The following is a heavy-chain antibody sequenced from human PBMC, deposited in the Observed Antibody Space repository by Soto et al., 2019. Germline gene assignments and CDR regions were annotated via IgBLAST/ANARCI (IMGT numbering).Heavy chain of an antibody. CDR2: IYYSGRT. Sequence: QLQLQESGPGLVKPSETLSLTCTVSGGSISSSSYYWGWIRQPPGKGLEWIGSIYYSGRTYYNPSLKSRVTISVDTSKNQFSLKLSSVTAADTAVYYCAITTIFGVVRHPGDNWFDPWGQGTLVTVSS. V-gene: IGHV4-39*01. D-gene: IGHD3-3*01. CDR1: GGSISSSSYY. CDR3: AITTIFGVVRHPGDNWFDP. J-gene: IGHJ5*02.